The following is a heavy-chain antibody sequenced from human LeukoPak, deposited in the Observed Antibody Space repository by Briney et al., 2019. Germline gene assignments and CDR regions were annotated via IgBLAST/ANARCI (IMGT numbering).Heavy chain of an antibody. V-gene: IGHV1-24*01. CDR2: FDPEDGET. CDR3: ATLERGRNWFDP. J-gene: IGHJ5*02. CDR1: GYTLTELS. Sequence: ASVKVSCKVSGYTLTELSMHWVRQAPGKGLEWMGGFDPEDGETIYAQKFQGRVTMTEDTSTDTAYMELGSLRSEDTAVYYCATLERGRNWFDPWGQGTLVTVSS. D-gene: IGHD1-1*01.